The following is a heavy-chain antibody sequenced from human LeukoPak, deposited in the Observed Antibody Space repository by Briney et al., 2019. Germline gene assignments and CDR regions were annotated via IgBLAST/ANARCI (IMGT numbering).Heavy chain of an antibody. CDR3: ARGGAGSGSYYLRFDY. CDR2: IYYSGST. J-gene: IGHJ4*02. Sequence: KSSETLSLTCTVSGYSISSGGYYWSWIRQHPGKGLEWIGYIYYSGSTYYNPSLKSRVTISVDTSKNQFSLKLSSVTAADTAVYYCARGGAGSGSYYLRFDYWGQGTLVTVSS. V-gene: IGHV4-31*03. CDR1: GYSISSGGYY. D-gene: IGHD3-10*01.